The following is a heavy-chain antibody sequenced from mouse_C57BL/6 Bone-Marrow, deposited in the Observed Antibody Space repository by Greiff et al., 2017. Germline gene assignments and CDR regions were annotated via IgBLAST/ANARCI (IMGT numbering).Heavy chain of an antibody. Sequence: VQLKQSGPELVKPGASVKIPCKASGYTFTDYNMDWVKQSHGKSLEWIGDINPNNGGTIYNQKFKGKATLTVDKSSSTAYMELRSLTSEDTAVYYCARIYGFYYAMDYWGQGTSVTVSS. CDR3: ARIYGFYYAMDY. D-gene: IGHD1-1*01. CDR1: GYTFTDYN. J-gene: IGHJ4*01. CDR2: INPNNGGT. V-gene: IGHV1-18*01.